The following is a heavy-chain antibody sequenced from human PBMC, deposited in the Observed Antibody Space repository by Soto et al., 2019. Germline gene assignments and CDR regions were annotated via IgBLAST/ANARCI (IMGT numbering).Heavy chain of an antibody. J-gene: IGHJ6*02. CDR1: GFTFSNYE. Sequence: QPGGSLRLSCAASGFTFSNYEMNWVRQAPGKGLEWVSYISSSGSTISYADSVKGRFTISRDNAKDSLYLQMKSLRAEDTAVYYCARVPTYYSPYYSYAMDVWGQGTTVTVSS. CDR2: ISSSGSTI. V-gene: IGHV3-48*03. CDR3: ARVPTYYSPYYSYAMDV. D-gene: IGHD3-10*01.